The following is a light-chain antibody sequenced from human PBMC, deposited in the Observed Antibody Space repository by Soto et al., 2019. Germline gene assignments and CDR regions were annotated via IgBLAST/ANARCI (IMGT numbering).Light chain of an antibody. Sequence: EIVMTQSPATLSVSPGERATLSCRASQSVSSNLAWYQQKPGQAPRLLIYSASTRATGIPARFSGSGSGTEFILTISSLQSEDFAVYFCQQYNNWPPYTFGQGTKLEIK. V-gene: IGKV3-15*01. CDR2: SAS. CDR3: QQYNNWPPYT. CDR1: QSVSSN. J-gene: IGKJ2*01.